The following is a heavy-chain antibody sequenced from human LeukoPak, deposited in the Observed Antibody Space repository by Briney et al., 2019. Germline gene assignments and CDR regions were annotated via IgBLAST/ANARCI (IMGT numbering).Heavy chain of an antibody. Sequence: PGGSLRLSCAASGFTFSSYAMHWVRQAPGKGLEWVAVISYDGSNKYYADSVKGRFTISRDNSKNTLYLQMNSLRAEDTAVYYCVRRGNPFHFWGQGTVV. J-gene: IGHJ4*02. V-gene: IGHV3-30-3*01. CDR2: ISYDGSNK. CDR3: VRRGNPFHF. D-gene: IGHD4-23*01. CDR1: GFTFSSYA.